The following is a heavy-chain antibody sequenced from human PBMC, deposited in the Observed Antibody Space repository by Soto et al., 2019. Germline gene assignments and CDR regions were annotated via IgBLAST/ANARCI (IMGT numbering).Heavy chain of an antibody. CDR3: MSKCGHLLGDAFYI. J-gene: IGHJ3*02. CDR2: IYYSGTT. Sequence: SETLSLTCAVSGYSISSSNWWGWIRQPPGKGLEWIGYIYYSGTTYYNPSLKSRVTMSVDTSKNQFSLKMTSVTDADTAVYYCMSKCGHLLGDAFYIPGQGTKV. V-gene: IGHV4-28*01. D-gene: IGHD3-10*01. CDR1: GYSISSSNW.